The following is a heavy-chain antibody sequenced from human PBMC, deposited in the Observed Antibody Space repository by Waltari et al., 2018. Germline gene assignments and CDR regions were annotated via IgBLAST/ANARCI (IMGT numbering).Heavy chain of an antibody. D-gene: IGHD2-15*01. CDR1: GGSFSGYY. V-gene: IGHV4-34*01. J-gene: IGHJ5*02. Sequence: QVQLQQWGAGLLKPSETLSLTCAVYGGSFSGYYWSWIRQPPGKGLEWIGEINHSGSTNYNPSPKSRVTISVDTSKNQFSLKLSSVTAADTAVYYCARGRVVVAATNWFDPWGQGTLVTVSS. CDR2: INHSGST. CDR3: ARGRVVVAATNWFDP.